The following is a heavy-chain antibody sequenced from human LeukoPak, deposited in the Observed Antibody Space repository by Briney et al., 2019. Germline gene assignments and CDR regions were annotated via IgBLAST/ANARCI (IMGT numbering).Heavy chain of an antibody. CDR1: GFTFSNSG. Sequence: GGSLRLSCAASGFTFSNSGMSWVRQAPGKGLEWVSYISGSDTTTHYADSVKGRFTISRDNSKNTLYLQMNSLRAEDTAVYFCAKDQVVPFDYWGQGTLVTVSS. CDR3: AKDQVVPFDY. V-gene: IGHV3-23*01. CDR2: ISGSDTTT. J-gene: IGHJ4*02. D-gene: IGHD2-2*01.